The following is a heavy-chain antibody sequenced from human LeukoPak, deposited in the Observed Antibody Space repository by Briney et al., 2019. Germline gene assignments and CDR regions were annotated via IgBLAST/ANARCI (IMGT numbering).Heavy chain of an antibody. V-gene: IGHV1-18*01. CDR3: ARASGNWTQGYYYYYYMDV. CDR1: GYTFTSYG. Sequence: GASVKVSCKAFGYTFTSYGISWVRQAPGQGLEWMGWISAYNGNTNYAQKLQGRVTMTTDTSTSTAYMELRSLRSDDTAVYYCARASGNWTQGYYYYYYMDVWGKGTTVTVSS. J-gene: IGHJ6*03. D-gene: IGHD1-1*01. CDR2: ISAYNGNT.